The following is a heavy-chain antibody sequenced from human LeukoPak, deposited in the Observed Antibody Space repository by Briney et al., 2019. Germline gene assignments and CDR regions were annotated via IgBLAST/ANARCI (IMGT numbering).Heavy chain of an antibody. Sequence: GGSLRLSCAASGFKFSDYTMNWIRQFPGKEVEWVSCITRSGTYIYYADSVKGRFTISRDNAKNSVFMQMNSLRAEDTAIYYCARAQFDFSTGYAYGPFDFWGQGTLVTVSS. V-gene: IGHV3-21*05. CDR2: ITRSGTYI. D-gene: IGHD3/OR15-3a*01. J-gene: IGHJ4*02. CDR1: GFKFSDYT. CDR3: ARAQFDFSTGYAYGPFDF.